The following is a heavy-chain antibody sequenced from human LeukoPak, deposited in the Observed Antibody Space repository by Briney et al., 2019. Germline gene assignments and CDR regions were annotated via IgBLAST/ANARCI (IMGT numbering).Heavy chain of an antibody. CDR2: VSGSGAST. D-gene: IGHD5-12*01. CDR1: GVTPSGVTFSSYA. V-gene: IGHV3-23*01. Sequence: GGSLRISCTASGVTPSGVTFSSYAMSWVRQAPGKGLEWVSAVSGSGASTYYSDSVKGRFTISRDNAKSSLFLQMNILSAGDTAVYYCPRISNSGYDDFDYWGQGTLVTVS. CDR3: PRISNSGYDDFDY. J-gene: IGHJ4*02.